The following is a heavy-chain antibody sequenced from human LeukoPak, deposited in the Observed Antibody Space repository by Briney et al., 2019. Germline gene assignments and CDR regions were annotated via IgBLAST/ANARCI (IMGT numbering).Heavy chain of an antibody. J-gene: IGHJ4*02. V-gene: IGHV3-69-1*01. CDR1: GFTFSIYW. CDR2: ISSGGHI. Sequence: GGSLRLSCAASGFTFSIYWMHWVRQAPGKGLEWVSTISSGGHIYYEDSVKGRFTISRDNAKNSLYLQMNSLRAEDTAVYYCARDQDGGKYYYESSGYSHWGQGILVTVSS. D-gene: IGHD3-22*01. CDR3: ARDQDGGKYYYESSGYSH.